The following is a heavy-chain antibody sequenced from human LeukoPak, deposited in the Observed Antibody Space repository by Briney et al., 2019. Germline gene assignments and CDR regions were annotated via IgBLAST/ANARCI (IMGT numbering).Heavy chain of an antibody. Sequence: PGGSLRPSCAASGFTFSSYWMSWVRQAPGKGLEWVASIKQDGSEKYYVDSVKGRFTISRDNAKNSLYLQMNSLRADDTAVYYCSTNNAYLYDYWGQGTLVTVSS. CDR3: STNNAYLYDY. V-gene: IGHV3-7*01. CDR2: IKQDGSEK. CDR1: GFTFSSYW. J-gene: IGHJ4*02. D-gene: IGHD2-8*01.